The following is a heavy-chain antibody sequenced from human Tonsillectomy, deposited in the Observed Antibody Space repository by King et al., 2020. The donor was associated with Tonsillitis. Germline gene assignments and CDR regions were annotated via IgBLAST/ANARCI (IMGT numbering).Heavy chain of an antibody. CDR3: ARLLVQLERVVDYYFDY. J-gene: IGHJ4*02. CDR1: GGTFSSYA. Sequence: QLVQSGAEVKKPGSSVKVSCKASGGTFSSYAISWVRQAPGQGLEWMGGIIPIFGTADYAQKFQGRVTITADESTSTAYMGLSSLRSEDTAVYYCARLLVQLERVVDYYFDYWGQGTLVTVSS. V-gene: IGHV1-69*12. D-gene: IGHD1-1*01. CDR2: IIPIFGTA.